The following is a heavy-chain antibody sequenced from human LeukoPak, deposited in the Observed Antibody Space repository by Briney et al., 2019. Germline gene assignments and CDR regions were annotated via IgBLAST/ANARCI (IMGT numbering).Heavy chain of an antibody. CDR2: ISSSGSTI. CDR3: AKTYSSSWFSDAFDI. Sequence: GGSLRLSCAASGFTFSDYYMSWIRQASGKGLEWVSYISSSGSTIYYADSVKGRFTISRDNAKNSLYLQMNTLRAEDTAVYYCAKTYSSSWFSDAFDIWGQGTLVTVSS. D-gene: IGHD6-13*01. CDR1: GFTFSDYY. V-gene: IGHV3-11*01. J-gene: IGHJ3*02.